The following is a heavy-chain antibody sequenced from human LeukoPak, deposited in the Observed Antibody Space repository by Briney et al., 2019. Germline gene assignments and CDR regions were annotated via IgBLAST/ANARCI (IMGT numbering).Heavy chain of an antibody. CDR3: ARQGGDILTGYLDY. D-gene: IGHD3-9*01. Sequence: GGSLRLSCATSGFTFSDYYMSWIRQAPGKGLEWVSYISSSGTYINSADSVKGRSTISRDYPKNSLYLQMSSLRAEDTAVYYCARQGGDILTGYLDYWGQGTLVTVSS. V-gene: IGHV3-11*03. CDR2: ISSSGTYI. CDR1: GFTFSDYY. J-gene: IGHJ4*02.